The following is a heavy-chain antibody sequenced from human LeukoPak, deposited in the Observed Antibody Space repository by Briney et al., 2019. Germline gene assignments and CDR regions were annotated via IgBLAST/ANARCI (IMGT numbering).Heavy chain of an antibody. CDR2: ISGSCVGT. D-gene: IGHD6-19*01. CDR1: GLTFSSYA. J-gene: IGHJ4*02. Sequence: GGSLRLSCAASGLTFSSYAMSWVRQAPGKGLEWVSSISGSCVGTYYADSVKGRFTFSRDNSKNTLYLQMNSLRAEDTAVYYCAKISSSSCTDYWGQGTLVTVSS. CDR3: AKISSSSCTDY. V-gene: IGHV3-23*01.